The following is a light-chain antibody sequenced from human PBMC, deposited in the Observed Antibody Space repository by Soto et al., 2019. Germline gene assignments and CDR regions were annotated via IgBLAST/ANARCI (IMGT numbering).Light chain of an antibody. CDR1: SSNVGSLS. V-gene: IGLV1-44*01. Sequence: QSVLTQAPSASGTPGQRVTISCSGSSSNVGSLSVDWYQHLPGTAPKLLIHRNFQRPSGVPDRFSGSKSGTSASLAINGLQSEDEADYYCAAWDGSLNGLHVVGTGPKLTVL. CDR3: AAWDGSLNGLHV. J-gene: IGLJ1*01. CDR2: RNF.